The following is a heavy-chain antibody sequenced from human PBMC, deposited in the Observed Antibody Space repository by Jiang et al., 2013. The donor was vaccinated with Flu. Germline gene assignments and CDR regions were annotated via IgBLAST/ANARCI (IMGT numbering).Heavy chain of an antibody. D-gene: IGHD3-22*01. Sequence: GPGLVKPSETLSLTCTVSGASISRGGDYWSWIRQHRWKDLEWIGYIYYTGRTFYNPSLESRLSMSVDTSQNHFSLKLTSVTAADTAVYYCARDKGGNGGYLDWGQGALVTVSS. CDR3: ARDKGGNGGYLD. CDR1: GASISRGGDY. J-gene: IGHJ4*02. V-gene: IGHV4-31*03. CDR2: IYYTGRT.